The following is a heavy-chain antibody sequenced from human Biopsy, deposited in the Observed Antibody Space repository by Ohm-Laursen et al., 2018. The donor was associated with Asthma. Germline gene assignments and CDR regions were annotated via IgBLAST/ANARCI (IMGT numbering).Heavy chain of an antibody. Sequence: GASVKVSCKASGYNFISFAIHWVRQAPGKRLEWMGWANTGNGDTKYSQKFQGRVTITRDTSASTAYMELRSLRSEDTATYYCARTYYDFLTGQVKDVFGVWGQGTMVTVSS. J-gene: IGHJ3*01. CDR3: ARTYYDFLTGQVKDVFGV. CDR2: ANTGNGDT. CDR1: GYNFISFA. D-gene: IGHD3-9*01. V-gene: IGHV1-3*04.